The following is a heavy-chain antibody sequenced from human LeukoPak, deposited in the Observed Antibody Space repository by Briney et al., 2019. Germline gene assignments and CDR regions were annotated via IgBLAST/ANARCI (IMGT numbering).Heavy chain of an antibody. CDR3: ARGRYSGYDYGY. CDR1: GYTFTSYG. Sequence: ASVKVSCKASGYTFTSYGISWVRQAPGQGLEWMGWMNPNSGNTGYAQKFQGRVTMTRNTSISTAYMELSSLRSEDTAVYYCARGRYSGYDYGYWGQGTLVTVSS. D-gene: IGHD5-12*01. J-gene: IGHJ4*02. V-gene: IGHV1-8*02. CDR2: MNPNSGNT.